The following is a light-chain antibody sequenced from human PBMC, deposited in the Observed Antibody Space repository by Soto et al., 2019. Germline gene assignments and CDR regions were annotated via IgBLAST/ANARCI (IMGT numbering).Light chain of an antibody. V-gene: IGKV3-20*01. Sequence: EIVLTQSPGTLSLSPGERATLSCRASHSLSSSSLAWYQQKPGQAPRLLVYGVSNRSTGIPDRFSGSGSGTDFTLTISRLEPEDFAVYYCHQYCSSPRTFGQGTKVEIK. J-gene: IGKJ1*01. CDR2: GVS. CDR3: HQYCSSPRT. CDR1: HSLSSSS.